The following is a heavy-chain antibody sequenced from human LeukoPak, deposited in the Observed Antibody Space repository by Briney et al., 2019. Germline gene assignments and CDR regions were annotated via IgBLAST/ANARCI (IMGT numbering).Heavy chain of an antibody. D-gene: IGHD5-12*01. CDR2: VYYSGST. CDR3: ARALKVATSSYYFDY. V-gene: IGHV4-39*07. J-gene: IGHJ4*02. CDR1: GGSFSSGTYY. Sequence: SETLSLTCSVSGGSFSSGTYYWGWIRQPPGKGLEWIGSVYYSGSTYYNPSLKSRVTISVDTSKNQFSLKLSSVTAADTAVYYCARALKVATSSYYFDYWGQGTLVTVSS.